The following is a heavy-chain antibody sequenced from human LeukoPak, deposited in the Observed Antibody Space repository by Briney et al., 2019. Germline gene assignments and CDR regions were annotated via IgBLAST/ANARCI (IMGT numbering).Heavy chain of an antibody. D-gene: IGHD3-22*01. Sequence: SETLSLLCAVFGGSFGGHYWSWIRQAPGKGPEGIGEINPSGSTYYNPSLKSRVMISVDTSNNQFCLKLSSVTAADTAVYYCASRRQRFHRITMIVARLPDTSPFDYWGQGTLVTVSS. V-gene: IGHV4-34*01. J-gene: IGHJ4*02. CDR2: INPSGST. CDR3: ASRRQRFHRITMIVARLPDTSPFDY. CDR1: GGSFGGHY.